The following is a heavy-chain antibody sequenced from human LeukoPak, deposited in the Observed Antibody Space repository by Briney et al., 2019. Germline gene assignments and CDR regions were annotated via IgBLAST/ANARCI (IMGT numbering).Heavy chain of an antibody. V-gene: IGHV3-7*04. D-gene: IGHD1-7*01. CDR1: GFTFSNYW. CDR3: ARGYGTYGY. J-gene: IGHJ4*02. Sequence: GGSLRLSCAASGFTFSNYWMSWVRQAPGKGLEWVANIKQDGSEKDCVDSVKGRFTISRDNAKNSLHLQMNTLRAEDTAVYYCARGYGTYGYWGQGTLVTVSS. CDR2: IKQDGSEK.